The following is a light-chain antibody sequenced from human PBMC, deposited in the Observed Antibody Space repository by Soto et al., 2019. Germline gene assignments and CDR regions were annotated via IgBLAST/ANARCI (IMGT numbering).Light chain of an antibody. V-gene: IGKV3-15*01. Sequence: EIVMTQSPATLSVSPGERATLSCRASRSVSNNLAWYQQKPGQTPRLLIYGASTRATGIPVRFSGSGSGTEFTLTISSLQSEDFAVYYCQQYNNWPPVTFGQGTKLDIK. CDR1: RSVSNN. CDR2: GAS. J-gene: IGKJ2*01. CDR3: QQYNNWPPVT.